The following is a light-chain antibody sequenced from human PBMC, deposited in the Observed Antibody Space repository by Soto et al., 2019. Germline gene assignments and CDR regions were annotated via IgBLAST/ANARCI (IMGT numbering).Light chain of an antibody. CDR3: QQYDTYWT. V-gene: IGKV1-5*01. Sequence: DIQMTQSPSTLSASVGDRGTITCRASQSILSWLAWYQHKPGKAPKLLIYDASSLESGVPSRFSGSRSGTEFTLTISSLQPDDIATYYCQQYDTYWTFGQGTKVEI. J-gene: IGKJ1*01. CDR2: DAS. CDR1: QSILSW.